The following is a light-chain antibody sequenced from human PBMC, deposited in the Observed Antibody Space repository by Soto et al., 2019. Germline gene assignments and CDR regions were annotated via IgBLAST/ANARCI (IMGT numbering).Light chain of an antibody. J-gene: IGKJ1*01. CDR1: QSVSSY. CDR3: QQRSNWPRT. CDR2: DAS. V-gene: IGKV3-11*01. Sequence: EIVLTQSPATLSLSPGERATLSCRASQSVSSYLAWYQQKPGQAPRLLIYDASNGATGIPARFSGSGSGTDFTLTISSLEPEDFAVYCCQQRSNWPRTFGQGTRVDIK.